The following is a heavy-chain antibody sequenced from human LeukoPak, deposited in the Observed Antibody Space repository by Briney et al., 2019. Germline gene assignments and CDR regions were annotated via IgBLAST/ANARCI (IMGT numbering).Heavy chain of an antibody. CDR1: GGSIRSSTYY. D-gene: IGHD3-22*01. CDR2: IYYTGNT. J-gene: IGHJ4*02. V-gene: IGHV4-39*01. CDR3: GRLAVTYYYDSSGLPQYYFDY. Sequence: SETLSLTCSVSGGSIRSSTYYWGWIRQPPGRWLEWIGTIYYTGNTNYNPSLKSRVTISVDTAKSQFSLKLNSVAAADTAIYYCGRLAVTYYYDSSGLPQYYFDYWGQGKLVTVSS.